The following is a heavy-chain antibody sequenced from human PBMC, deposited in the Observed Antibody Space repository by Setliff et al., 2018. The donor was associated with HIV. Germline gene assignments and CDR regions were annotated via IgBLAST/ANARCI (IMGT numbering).Heavy chain of an antibody. V-gene: IGHV5-51*01. Sequence: PGESLKLSCKGSGYSFTSYWIGWVRQMHGKGLEWMGIIHPGDSDIRYSPSFQGQVTFSADQSISTAYLQWSSLKASDTAMYYCARSSGSGSYYNLGYWGQGTLVTVSS. CDR3: ARSSGSGSYYNLGY. D-gene: IGHD3-10*01. J-gene: IGHJ4*02. CDR1: GYSFTSYW. CDR2: IHPGDSDI.